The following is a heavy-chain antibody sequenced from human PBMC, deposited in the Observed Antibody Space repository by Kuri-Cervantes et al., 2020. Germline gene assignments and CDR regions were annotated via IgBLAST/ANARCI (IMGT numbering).Heavy chain of an antibody. V-gene: IGHV3-21*01. J-gene: IGHJ4*02. Sequence: ETLSLTCAASGFTFSSYSMNWVRQAPGKGLEWVSSISSSSSYIYYADSVKGRFTISRDNAKNSLYLQMNSLRAEDTAVYYCARVLSSGGFDYWGQGTLVTVSS. CDR2: ISSSSSYI. CDR3: ARVLSSGGFDY. CDR1: GFTFSSYS. D-gene: IGHD6-25*01.